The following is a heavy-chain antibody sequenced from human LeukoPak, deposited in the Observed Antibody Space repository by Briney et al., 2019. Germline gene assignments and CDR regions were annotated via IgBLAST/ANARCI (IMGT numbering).Heavy chain of an antibody. CDR2: ISSSSSYI. CDR3: AREGGYYDILTGYYTYYYYGMDV. V-gene: IGHV3-21*01. CDR1: GFTFSSYS. J-gene: IGHJ6*02. D-gene: IGHD3-9*01. Sequence: GGSLRLSCAASGFTFSSYSMNWVRQAPGKGLEWVSSISSSSSYIYYADSVKGRFTISRDNAKNSLYLQMNSLRAEDTAVYYCAREGGYYDILTGYYTYYYYGMDVWGQGTTVTVSS.